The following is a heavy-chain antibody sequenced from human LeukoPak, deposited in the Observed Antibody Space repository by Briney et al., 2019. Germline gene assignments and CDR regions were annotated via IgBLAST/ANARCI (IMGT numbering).Heavy chain of an antibody. CDR2: IYSGGST. CDR1: GFTVNSNY. Sequence: GGSLRLSCAASGFTVNSNYMSWVRQAPGKGLEWVSVIYSGGSTYYAASVKGRFTISRDNSKNTLYLQMNSLRAEDTAVYYCAREYSGYDSVSGYFDYWGQGTLVTVSS. J-gene: IGHJ4*02. CDR3: AREYSGYDSVSGYFDY. D-gene: IGHD5-12*01. V-gene: IGHV3-66*01.